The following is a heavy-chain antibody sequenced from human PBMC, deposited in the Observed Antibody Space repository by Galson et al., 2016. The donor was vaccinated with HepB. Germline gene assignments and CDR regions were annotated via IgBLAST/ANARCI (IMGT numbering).Heavy chain of an antibody. V-gene: IGHV4-61*03. CDR3: ARAGVRGGTDFFDS. J-gene: IGHJ5*01. Sequence: SETLSLTCTVFDESVTDGRHYWTWIRLPPGKTLEWIGYVYYSGTTEYNPSLKSRVTMSPDASQNHFSLTLRSVTAADSAVYYCARAGVRGGTDFFDSWGQGTLVAVSS. D-gene: IGHD3-3*01. CDR2: VYYSGTT. CDR1: DESVTDGRHY.